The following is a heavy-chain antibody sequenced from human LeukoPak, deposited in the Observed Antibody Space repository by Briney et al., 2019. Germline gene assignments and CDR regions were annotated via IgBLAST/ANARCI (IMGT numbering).Heavy chain of an antibody. Sequence: GGSLRLSCAASGFTFSSSAMSWVRQAPGKGLEWVSTISGSGDRTYYADSVKGRFAISRDNSKNTLFLHMNSLRAEDTAVYYCARADSSWYYFDYWGQGTLVTVSS. V-gene: IGHV3-23*01. CDR3: ARADSSWYYFDY. J-gene: IGHJ4*02. CDR1: GFTFSSSA. D-gene: IGHD6-13*01. CDR2: ISGSGDRT.